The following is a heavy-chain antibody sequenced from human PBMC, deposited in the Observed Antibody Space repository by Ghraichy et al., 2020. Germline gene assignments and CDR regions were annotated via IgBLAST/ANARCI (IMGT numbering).Heavy chain of an antibody. CDR3: ARDQGHYDSSGYYYEGFDY. CDR2: ISGYNGNT. Sequence: ASVKVSCKASGYTFTSYGMNWVRQAPGQGLEWMGWISGYNGNTKYAEKFQGRVTMTTDTSTSTAYMELRSLRSDDTAVYYCARDQGHYDSSGYYYEGFDYWGQGTLVTVSS. J-gene: IGHJ4*02. V-gene: IGHV1-18*04. D-gene: IGHD3-22*01. CDR1: GYTFTSYG.